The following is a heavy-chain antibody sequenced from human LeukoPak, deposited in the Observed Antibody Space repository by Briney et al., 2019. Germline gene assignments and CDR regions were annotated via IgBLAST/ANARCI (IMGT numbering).Heavy chain of an antibody. Sequence: GASVKVSCKASGYTFTSYGISWVRQAPGQGLEWMGWSSAYNGNTNYAQKLQGRVTMTTDTSTSTAYMELRSLRSDDTAVYYCARDQGAIDVLMVYASFDYWGQGTLVTVSS. V-gene: IGHV1-18*01. CDR1: GYTFTSYG. D-gene: IGHD2-8*01. CDR3: ARDQGAIDVLMVYASFDY. J-gene: IGHJ4*02. CDR2: SSAYNGNT.